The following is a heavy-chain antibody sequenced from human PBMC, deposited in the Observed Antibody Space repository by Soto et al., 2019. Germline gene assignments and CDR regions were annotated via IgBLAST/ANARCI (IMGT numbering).Heavy chain of an antibody. CDR3: AMMTTVTDSGMDV. V-gene: IGHV1-18*01. CDR2: ISAYNGNT. CDR1: GYTFTSYC. Sequence: ASVKVSCKASGYTFTSYCISWVRQAPGQGLEWMGWISAYNGNTNYAQKLQGRVTMTTDTSTSTAYMELRSLRSDDTAVYYCAMMTTVTDSGMDVWGQGTTVTVSS. D-gene: IGHD4-4*01. J-gene: IGHJ6*02.